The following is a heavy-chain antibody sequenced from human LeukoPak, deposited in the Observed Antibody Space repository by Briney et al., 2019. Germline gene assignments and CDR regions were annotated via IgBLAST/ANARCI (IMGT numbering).Heavy chain of an antibody. D-gene: IGHD3-10*01. J-gene: IGHJ4*02. Sequence: ASVKVSCKASGYTFTSYGISWVRQAPGQGLDWMGWISAYNGNTNYAQKLQGRVTMTTDTSTSTAYMELRSLRSDDTAVYYCARAPRRITMVRGVDYWGQGTLVTVSS. CDR2: ISAYNGNT. CDR3: ARAPRRITMVRGVDY. CDR1: GYTFTSYG. V-gene: IGHV1-18*01.